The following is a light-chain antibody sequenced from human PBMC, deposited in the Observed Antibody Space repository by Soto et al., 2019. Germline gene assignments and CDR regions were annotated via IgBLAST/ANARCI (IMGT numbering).Light chain of an antibody. J-gene: IGLJ3*02. CDR3: SSFTSSSTQV. CDR1: SSDVGSYNL. V-gene: IGLV2-14*02. CDR2: EVN. Sequence: QSALTQPASVSGSPGQSITISCTGTSSDVGSYNLVSWYQQHPGKAPKLMIYEVNNRPSGVSNRFSGSKSGNTASLTISGLQAEDEADYYCSSFTSSSTQVLGGGTKLTVL.